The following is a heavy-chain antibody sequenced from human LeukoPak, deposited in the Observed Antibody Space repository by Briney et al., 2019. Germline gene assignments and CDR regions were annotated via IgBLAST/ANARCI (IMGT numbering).Heavy chain of an antibody. CDR3: ARSTGTSMPYYFDY. D-gene: IGHD2/OR15-2a*01. J-gene: IGHJ4*02. Sequence: SETLSLTCTVSGGSISSHSYHWGWIRQPPGKGLEWIGSIYFSGSTYFNPSFKSRVSIPLDTSKNQFSLELSSVTAADTAVYYCARSTGTSMPYYFDYWGQGTLVTVSS. CDR1: GGSISSHSYH. CDR2: IYFSGST. V-gene: IGHV4-39*07.